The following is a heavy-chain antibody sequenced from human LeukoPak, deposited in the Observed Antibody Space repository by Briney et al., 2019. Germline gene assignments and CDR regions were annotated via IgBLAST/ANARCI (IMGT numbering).Heavy chain of an antibody. CDR2: INHSGST. CDR1: GGSFSGYY. D-gene: IGHD6-13*01. J-gene: IGHJ4*02. V-gene: IGHV4-34*01. CDR3: ARGLYSSSWYRY. Sequence: SETLSLTCAVYGGSFSGYYWSWIRQPPGKGLEWIGEINHSGSTNYNPSLKSRVTISVDTSKNQFSLKLSSVTAADTAVYYCARGLYSSSWYRYWGQGTLVTVSS.